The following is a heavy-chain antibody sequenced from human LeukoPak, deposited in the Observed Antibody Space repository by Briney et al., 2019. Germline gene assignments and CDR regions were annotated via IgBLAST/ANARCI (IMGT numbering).Heavy chain of an antibody. CDR1: VFTFSSYW. D-gene: IGHD1-26*01. Sequence: PGGSLRLSCAASVFTFSSYWMSWVRQAPGKGLEWVANIKQDGSEKYYVDSVKGRFTISRDNAKNSLYLQMNSLRAEDTAVYYCARDFQGGATDYWGQGTLVTVSS. V-gene: IGHV3-7*01. J-gene: IGHJ4*02. CDR3: ARDFQGGATDY. CDR2: IKQDGSEK.